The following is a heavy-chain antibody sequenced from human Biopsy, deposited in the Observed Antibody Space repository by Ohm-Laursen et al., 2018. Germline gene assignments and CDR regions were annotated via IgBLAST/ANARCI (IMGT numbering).Heavy chain of an antibody. D-gene: IGHD2-21*02. CDR1: GFTFSSYA. Sequence: SLRLSCAASGFTFSSYAMTWVRQAPGKGLEWVSGIDGSGSSTYYADSVKGRFTISRDNSKNTLYLQMNSLRAEDTAVYYCAEGDWIYYFDYWGRGTLVTVSS. J-gene: IGHJ4*02. CDR2: IDGSGSST. V-gene: IGHV3-23*05. CDR3: AEGDWIYYFDY.